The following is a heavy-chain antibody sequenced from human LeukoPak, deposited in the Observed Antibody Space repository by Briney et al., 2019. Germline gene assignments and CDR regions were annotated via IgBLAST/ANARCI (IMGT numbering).Heavy chain of an antibody. CDR1: GFTFSSHS. Sequence: GGSLRLSCAASGFTFSSHSMGWVRRAPGKGLECVATIGLDGAQKDFVDSVKGRFTLSRENAKNSLFLEMNRLRVEDTALYYCARWRGLQSEFACWGQGTLVTVSS. D-gene: IGHD5-24*01. CDR2: IGLDGAQK. V-gene: IGHV3-7*02. J-gene: IGHJ4*02. CDR3: ARWRGLQSEFAC.